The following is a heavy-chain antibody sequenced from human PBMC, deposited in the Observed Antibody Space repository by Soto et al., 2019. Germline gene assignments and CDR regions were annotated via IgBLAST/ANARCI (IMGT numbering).Heavy chain of an antibody. CDR3: ARPLHLGNNHLPWFDP. V-gene: IGHV1-3*01. Sequence: ASVKVSCKASGYTFTSYGISWVRQAPGQRLEWMGWINAGNGNTKYSQKFQGRVTITRDTSASTAYMELSSLRSEDTAVYYCARPLHLGNNHLPWFDPWGQGTLVTVSS. J-gene: IGHJ5*02. D-gene: IGHD3-16*01. CDR1: GYTFTSYG. CDR2: INAGNGNT.